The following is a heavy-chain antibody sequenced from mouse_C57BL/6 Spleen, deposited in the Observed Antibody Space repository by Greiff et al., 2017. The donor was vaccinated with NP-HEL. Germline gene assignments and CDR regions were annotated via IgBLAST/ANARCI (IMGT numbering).Heavy chain of an antibody. CDR2: IWPGGGT. CDR1: GFSLTSYA. D-gene: IGHD1-1*01. V-gene: IGHV2-9-1*01. CDR3: ARDYYGSSYYFDY. J-gene: IGHJ2*01. Sequence: QVQLQQSGPGLVAPSQSLSITCTVSGFSLTSYAISWVRQPPGKGLEWLGVIWPGGGTNYNSALKSRLSISKDNSKSQVFLKMNSLQTDDTARYYCARDYYGSSYYFDYWGKGTTLTVSS.